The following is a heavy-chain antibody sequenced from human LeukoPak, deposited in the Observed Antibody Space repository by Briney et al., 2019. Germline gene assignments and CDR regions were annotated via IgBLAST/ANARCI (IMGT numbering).Heavy chain of an antibody. Sequence: SETLSLTCTVSGNSISSYYWSWIRQPPGKGLEWIGYIYYSGSTDYNPSLKSRVTISIDTSKSQFSLKLHSVTAADTAVYYCARHWLGSGSDVPYPFDSWGQGTLVTVSS. J-gene: IGHJ4*02. CDR2: IYYSGST. D-gene: IGHD3-10*01. V-gene: IGHV4-59*08. CDR3: ARHWLGSGSDVPYPFDS. CDR1: GNSISSYY.